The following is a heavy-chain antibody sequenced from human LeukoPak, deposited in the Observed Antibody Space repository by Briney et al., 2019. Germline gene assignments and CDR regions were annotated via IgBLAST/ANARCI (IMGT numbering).Heavy chain of an antibody. Sequence: SETLSLTCAVYGGSFSGYYWSWIRQPPGKGLEWIGEINHSGSTNYNPSLKSRVTISVDTSKNQFSLKLSSVTAADTAVYYCARDRGLGWPFDYWGQGTLVTVSS. CDR2: INHSGST. V-gene: IGHV4-34*01. CDR1: GGSFSGYY. CDR3: ARDRGLGWPFDY. J-gene: IGHJ4*02. D-gene: IGHD5-24*01.